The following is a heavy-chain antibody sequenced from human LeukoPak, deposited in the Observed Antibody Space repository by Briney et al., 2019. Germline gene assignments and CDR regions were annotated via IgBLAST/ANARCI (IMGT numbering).Heavy chain of an antibody. D-gene: IGHD3-10*01. CDR1: GGPISSYY. J-gene: IGHJ4*02. CDR3: ARDDYGSGSSYYFDY. CDR2: IYTSGST. Sequence: PSETLSLTCTVSGGPISSYYWSWIRQPARKGLEWIGRIYTSGSTNYNPSLKSRVTISVDKSKNQFSLKLSSVTAADTAVYYCARDDYGSGSSYYFDYWGQGTLVTVSS. V-gene: IGHV4-4*07.